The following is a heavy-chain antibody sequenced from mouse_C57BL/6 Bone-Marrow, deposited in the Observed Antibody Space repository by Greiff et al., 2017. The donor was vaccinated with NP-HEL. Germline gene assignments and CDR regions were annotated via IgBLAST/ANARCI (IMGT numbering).Heavy chain of an antibody. J-gene: IGHJ3*01. V-gene: IGHV5-4*01. CDR2: ISDGGSYT. D-gene: IGHD2-10*01. CDR3: ARVPTTQGY. Sequence: VQLKESGGGLVKPGGSLKLSCAASGFTFSSYAMSWVRQTPEKRLEWVATISDGGSYTYYPDNVKGRFTISRDNAKNNLYLQMSHLKSEDTAMYYCARVPTTQGYWGQGTLVTVSA. CDR1: GFTFSSYA.